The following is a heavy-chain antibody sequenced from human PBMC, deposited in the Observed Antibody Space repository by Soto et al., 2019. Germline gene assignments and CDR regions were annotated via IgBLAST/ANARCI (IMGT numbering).Heavy chain of an antibody. CDR1: GFTFSGYS. CDR3: AREDILGVRSFDY. CDR2: ISSGSKTI. D-gene: IGHD3-9*01. V-gene: IGHV3-48*02. J-gene: IGHJ4*02. Sequence: PGGSLRLSCAASGFTFSGYSVNWVRQAPGKGLGWVSYISSGSKTIYYAESVKGRFTVSRDNARNSQYLQMNSLRDEDTAVYYCAREDILGVRSFDYWGQGTLVTVSS.